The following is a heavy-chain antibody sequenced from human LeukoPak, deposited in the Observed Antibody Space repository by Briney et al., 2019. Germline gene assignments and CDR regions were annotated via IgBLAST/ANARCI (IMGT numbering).Heavy chain of an antibody. CDR1: GYSISSGYY. CDR3: ARDPWFAAVAGKGGDY. V-gene: IGHV4-38-2*02. CDR2: IYHSGST. D-gene: IGHD6-19*01. Sequence: PSETLSLTCTVSGYSISSGYYWGWIRQPPGKGLEWIGSIYHSGSTYYNPSLKSRVTISVDTSKNQFSLKLSSVTAADTAVYYCARDPWFAAVAGKGGDYWGQGTLVTVSS. J-gene: IGHJ4*02.